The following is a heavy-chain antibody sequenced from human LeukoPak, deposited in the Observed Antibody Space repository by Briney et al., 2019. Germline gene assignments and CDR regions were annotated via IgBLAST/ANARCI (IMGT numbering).Heavy chain of an antibody. Sequence: GGSLRLSCAASGFTFSSYAMSWVRQAPGKGLEWVSAISGSGGSTYYADSVKGRFTISRDNSKNTLYLQMNSLRAEDTAVYYCAKATSGGYDYDDYDALSHWGQGTLVTVSS. CDR3: AKATSGGYDYDDYDALSH. V-gene: IGHV3-23*01. J-gene: IGHJ4*02. CDR2: ISGSGGST. CDR1: GFTFSSYA. D-gene: IGHD4-17*01.